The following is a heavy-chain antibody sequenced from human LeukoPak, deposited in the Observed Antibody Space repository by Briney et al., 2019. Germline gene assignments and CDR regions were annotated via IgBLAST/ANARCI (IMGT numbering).Heavy chain of an antibody. V-gene: IGHV4-59*08. CDR1: GGSISSYY. CDR2: IYYSGGT. CDR3: ARHFLAAAGPDAFDI. D-gene: IGHD6-13*01. J-gene: IGHJ3*02. Sequence: SETLSLTCTVSGGSISSYYWSWVRQPPGKGLEWIGYIYYSGGTNYNPSLKRGVTISVDTSKKQCSWTRRSVTAAHTPVYYCARHFLAAAGPDAFDIWGQGTMVTVSS.